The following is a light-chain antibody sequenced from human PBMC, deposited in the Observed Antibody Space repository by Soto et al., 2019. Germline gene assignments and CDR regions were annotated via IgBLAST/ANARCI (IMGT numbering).Light chain of an antibody. CDR1: QDISSY. Sequence: AIRMTQSPSSLSASTGDRVTITCRASQDISSYLAWYQQKPGKAPKLRIYAASTLQSGVPSRFSGSGSGTEVTLTNSCLQAEDFATYYCQQYYSNPRTVGQGTKVEIK. V-gene: IGKV1-8*01. CDR2: AAS. J-gene: IGKJ1*01. CDR3: QQYYSNPRT.